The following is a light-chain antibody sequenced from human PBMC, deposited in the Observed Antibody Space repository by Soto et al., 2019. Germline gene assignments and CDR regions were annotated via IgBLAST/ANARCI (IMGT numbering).Light chain of an antibody. CDR1: QSVSGN. CDR2: GAS. CDR3: QQYGSSPT. Sequence: IGMTQPASTLSVSPGERATLSCRASQSVSGNLAWYQQKPGQAPRLLIYGASTRATGIPARFSGSGSGTEFTLTISGLEPEDFAVYYCQQYGSSPTFGQGTKVDIK. V-gene: IGKV3-15*01. J-gene: IGKJ1*01.